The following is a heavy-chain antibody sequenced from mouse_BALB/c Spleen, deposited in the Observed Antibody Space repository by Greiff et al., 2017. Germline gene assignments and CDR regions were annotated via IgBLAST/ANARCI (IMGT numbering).Heavy chain of an antibody. V-gene: IGHV4-1*02. CDR2: INPDSSTI. CDR1: GFAFSRYW. CDR3: ARPEGGNYVHYAMDY. Sequence: EVKLMESGGGLVQPGGSLKLSCAASGFAFSRYWMSWVRQAPGKGLEWIGEINPDSSTINYTPSLKDKFIISRDNAKNTLYLQMSKVRSEDTALYYCARPEGGNYVHYAMDYWGQGTPVTVSS. D-gene: IGHD2-1*01. J-gene: IGHJ4*01.